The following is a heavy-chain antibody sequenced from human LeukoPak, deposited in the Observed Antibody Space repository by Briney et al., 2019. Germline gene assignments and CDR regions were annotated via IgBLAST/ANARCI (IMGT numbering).Heavy chain of an antibody. Sequence: GGSLRLSCAASGFTFSSYGMHWVRQAPGKGLEWVAVIPYDGSNKYDADSVKGRFTISRDNSKNTLYLQMNKLRVEDTAVYYCAKSSLRGHSLWYFDLWGRGTPVTVSS. CDR1: GFTFSSYG. CDR3: AKSSLRGHSLWYFDL. D-gene: IGHD3-10*01. CDR2: IPYDGSNK. J-gene: IGHJ2*01. V-gene: IGHV3-30*18.